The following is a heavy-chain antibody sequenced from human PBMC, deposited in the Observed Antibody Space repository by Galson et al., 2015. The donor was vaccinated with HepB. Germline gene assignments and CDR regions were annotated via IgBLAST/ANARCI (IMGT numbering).Heavy chain of an antibody. CDR3: ARGGSGWYFVAGYGMDV. V-gene: IGHV6-1*01. J-gene: IGHJ6*02. Sequence: CAISGDSVSSNSAAWNWIRQSPSRGLEWLGRTYYRSKWYNDYAVSVKSRITINPDTSKNQFSLQLNSVTPEDTAVYYCARGGSGWYFVAGYGMDVWGQGTTVTVSS. CDR2: TYYRSKWYN. CDR1: GDSVSSNSAA. D-gene: IGHD6-19*01.